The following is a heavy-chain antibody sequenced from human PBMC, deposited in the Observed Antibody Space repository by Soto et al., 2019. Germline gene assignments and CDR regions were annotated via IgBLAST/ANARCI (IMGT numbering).Heavy chain of an antibody. J-gene: IGHJ4*02. V-gene: IGHV3-23*01. Sequence: LRLSCAASGFTFASYAMSWVRQAAGKGLGLVSGISGRGGNTYNADSVKGRFTISRDNSKNTLYLDMIILRGEDTAVYYCAKGLSIAAAGTFDYWPKGTLVTVSS. CDR2: ISGRGGNT. D-gene: IGHD6-13*01. CDR1: GFTFASYA. CDR3: AKGLSIAAAGTFDY.